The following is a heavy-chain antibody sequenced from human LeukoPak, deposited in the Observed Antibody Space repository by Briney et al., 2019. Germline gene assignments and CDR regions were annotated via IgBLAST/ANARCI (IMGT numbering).Heavy chain of an antibody. Sequence: SETLSLTCTVSGDSINSYYWSWIRQPPGKGLEWIGYIYDSGSTNYNPSLKSRVTISEDTSKNQFSLKLSSVTAADTAVYYCASLSSGIAARLTAIDYWGQGTLVTVSS. J-gene: IGHJ4*02. D-gene: IGHD6-6*01. CDR3: ASLSSGIAARLTAIDY. CDR1: GDSINSYY. CDR2: IYDSGST. V-gene: IGHV4-59*08.